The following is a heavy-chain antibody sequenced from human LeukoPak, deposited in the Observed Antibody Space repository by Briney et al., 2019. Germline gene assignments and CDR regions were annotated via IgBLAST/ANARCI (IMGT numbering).Heavy chain of an antibody. CDR3: ARVWDTAMANDAFDI. CDR1: GFTFSSYW. Sequence: GGSLRLSCAASGFTFSSYWMSWVRQAPGKGLEWVANIKQDGSEKYYVDSVKGRFTISRDHAKNSLYLQMNSLRAEDTAVYYCARVWDTAMANDAFDIWGQGTMVTVSS. J-gene: IGHJ3*02. D-gene: IGHD5-18*01. CDR2: IKQDGSEK. V-gene: IGHV3-7*05.